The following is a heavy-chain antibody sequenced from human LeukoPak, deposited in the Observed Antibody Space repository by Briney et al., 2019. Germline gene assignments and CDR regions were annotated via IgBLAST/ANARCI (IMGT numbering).Heavy chain of an antibody. CDR1: GFTFSSHW. CDR2: IKKDGSEK. D-gene: IGHD2-21*02. CDR3: ARDSFAQHIVVVTAIGY. J-gene: IGHJ4*02. V-gene: IGHV3-7*01. Sequence: HPGRSLRLSCAASGFTFSSHWMSWVRQAPGKGLEWVANIKKDGSEKYYVDAVKGRFTISRDNAKTSLYLQMNSLRAEDTAVYYCARDSFAQHIVVVTAIGYWGQGTLVTVSS.